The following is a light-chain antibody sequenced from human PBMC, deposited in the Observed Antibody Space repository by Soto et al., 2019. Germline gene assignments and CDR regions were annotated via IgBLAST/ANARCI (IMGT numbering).Light chain of an antibody. V-gene: IGKV3-20*01. CDR3: QHYGSSPLT. CDR2: GAS. J-gene: IGKJ4*01. Sequence: EIVLTQSPGTLSLSPGERATLSCRASQSVSSSYLAWYQQKPGQAPRLLIYGASSRATGIPDRFSGSGSGTDFTLTISTLEPENFAVDYCQHYGSSPLTFGGGTKVEIK. CDR1: QSVSSSY.